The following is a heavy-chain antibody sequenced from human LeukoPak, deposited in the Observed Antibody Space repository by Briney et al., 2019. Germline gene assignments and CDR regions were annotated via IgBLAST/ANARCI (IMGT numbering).Heavy chain of an antibody. CDR3: TRDQDLYYYYYMDV. V-gene: IGHV3-49*04. J-gene: IGHJ6*03. CDR1: GFTFSTYN. CDR2: IRSKAYGGTT. Sequence: GGSLRLSCAASGFTFSTYNMNWVRQAPGKGLEWVGFIRSKAYGGTTEYAASVKGRFTISRDDSKSIAYLQMNSLKTEDTAVYYCTRDQDLYYYYYMDVWGKGTTVTVSS.